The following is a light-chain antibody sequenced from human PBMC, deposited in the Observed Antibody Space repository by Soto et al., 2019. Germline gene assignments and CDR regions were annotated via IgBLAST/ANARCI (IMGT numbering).Light chain of an antibody. J-gene: IGKJ4*01. CDR2: DAS. CDR1: PSVSSY. Sequence: EIVLTQSPATLSLSPGERATLSCRASPSVSSYLAWYQQKPGQAPRLLIYDASNRATGIPARFSGSGSGTDITLTIGSLEAEDFAVYYWQQRSNWPPTFGGGPKVHIK. CDR3: QQRSNWPPT. V-gene: IGKV3-11*01.